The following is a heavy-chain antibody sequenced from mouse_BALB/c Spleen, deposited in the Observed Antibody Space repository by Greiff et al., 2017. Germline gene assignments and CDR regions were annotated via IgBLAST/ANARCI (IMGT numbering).Heavy chain of an antibody. CDR1: GFTFSSFG. CDR2: ISSGSSTI. Sequence: DVMLVESGGGLVKPGGSLKLSCAASGFTFSSFGMHWVRQAPEKGLEWVAYISSGSSTIYYADTVKGRFTISRDNPKNTLFLQMTSLRSEDTAMYYCARLNYGSRYFDYWGQGTTLTVSS. D-gene: IGHD1-1*01. V-gene: IGHV5-17*02. CDR3: ARLNYGSRYFDY. J-gene: IGHJ2*01.